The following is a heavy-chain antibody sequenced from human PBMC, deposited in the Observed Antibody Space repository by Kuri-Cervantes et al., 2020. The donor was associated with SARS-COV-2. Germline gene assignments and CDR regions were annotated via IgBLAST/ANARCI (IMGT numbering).Heavy chain of an antibody. V-gene: IGHV1-46*01. CDR3: ARDPTPYYDFWSGSYYFDY. CDR2: INPSGGST. Sequence: ASVKVSCKASGYTFTGYYMHWVRQAPGQGLEWMGIINPSGGSTSYAPKFQGRVIMTRDTSTSTVYMELSSLRSEDTAVYYCARDPTPYYDFWSGSYYFDYWGQGTLVTVSS. J-gene: IGHJ4*02. CDR1: GYTFTGYY. D-gene: IGHD3-3*01.